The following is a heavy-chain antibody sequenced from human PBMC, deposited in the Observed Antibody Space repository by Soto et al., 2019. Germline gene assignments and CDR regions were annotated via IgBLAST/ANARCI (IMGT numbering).Heavy chain of an antibody. CDR3: ARAPINRYYYDSSGYYPIDY. CDR2: IIPIFGTA. J-gene: IGHJ4*02. CDR1: GGTFSSYA. V-gene: IGHV1-69*13. Sequence: ASVKVSCKASGGTFSSYAISWVRQAPGQGLEWMGGIIPIFGTANYAQKFQGRVTITADESTSTAYMELSSLRSEDTAVYYCARAPINRYYYDSSGYYPIDYWGQGTLVTVSS. D-gene: IGHD3-22*01.